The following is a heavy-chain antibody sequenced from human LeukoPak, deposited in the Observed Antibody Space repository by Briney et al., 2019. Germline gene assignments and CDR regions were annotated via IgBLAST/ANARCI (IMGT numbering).Heavy chain of an antibody. Sequence: GGSLRLSCAASGFTFSSYSMNWVRQAPGKGLEWVSSISSSSSYIYCADSVKGRFTISRDNAKNSLYLQMNSLRAEDTAVYYCARGVTLGLVYYYYYGMDVWGKGTTVTVSS. V-gene: IGHV3-21*01. D-gene: IGHD6-19*01. CDR1: GFTFSSYS. J-gene: IGHJ6*04. CDR2: ISSSSSYI. CDR3: ARGVTLGLVYYYYYGMDV.